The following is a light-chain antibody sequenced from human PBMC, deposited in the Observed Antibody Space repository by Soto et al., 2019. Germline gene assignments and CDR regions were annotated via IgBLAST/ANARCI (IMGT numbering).Light chain of an antibody. Sequence: EIVLTQSPGTLSLSPGERATLSCRASQTISNSYLAWYQHKPGQAPRLLIYGTSNRATGIPDRFSGSGSGTDFTLTISRLEPEDFAVYYCQQYGSSPFTFGPGTKVDIK. V-gene: IGKV3-20*01. CDR2: GTS. CDR3: QQYGSSPFT. J-gene: IGKJ3*01. CDR1: QTISNSY.